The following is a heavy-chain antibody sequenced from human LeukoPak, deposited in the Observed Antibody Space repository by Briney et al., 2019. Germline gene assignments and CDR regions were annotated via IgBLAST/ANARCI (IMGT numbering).Heavy chain of an antibody. Sequence: SETLSLTCAVYGGSFSGYYWSWIRQPPGKGLEWIGEINHSGSTNYNPSLKSRATISVDTSKNQFSLKLSSVTAADTAVYYCARGIYLDPNADFDYWGQGTLVTVSS. D-gene: IGHD1-1*01. CDR1: GGSFSGYY. V-gene: IGHV4-34*01. CDR2: INHSGST. CDR3: ARGIYLDPNADFDY. J-gene: IGHJ4*02.